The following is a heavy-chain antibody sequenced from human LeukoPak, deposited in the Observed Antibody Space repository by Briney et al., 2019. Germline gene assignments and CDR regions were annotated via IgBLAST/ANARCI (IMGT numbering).Heavy chain of an antibody. V-gene: IGHV4-4*07. Sequence: SETLSLTCTVSGDSVSNYYWTWIRQSAGKGLQWIGRINTSGNTNYNPYLKSRVTMSLDTSKNQFSLNLSSVTAADTAVYYCARERLGFRVDVWGKGTTVTVSS. J-gene: IGHJ6*04. CDR1: GDSVSNYY. CDR2: INTSGNT. CDR3: ARERLGFRVDV. D-gene: IGHD3-10*01.